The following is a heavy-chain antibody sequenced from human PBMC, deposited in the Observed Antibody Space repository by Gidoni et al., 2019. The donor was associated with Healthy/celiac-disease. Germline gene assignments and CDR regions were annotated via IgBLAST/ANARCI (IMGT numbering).Heavy chain of an antibody. CDR2: IIPIFGTA. J-gene: IGHJ6*02. Sequence: QVQLVQSGAEVKKPGSSVKVSCKASGGTFSSYAISWVRQAPGQGLEWMGGIIPIFGTANYAQKFQGRVTITADESTSTAYMELSSLRSEDTAVYYCARDYCSSTSCYNNYYYYGMDVWGQGTTVTVSS. V-gene: IGHV1-69*01. CDR3: ARDYCSSTSCYNNYYYYGMDV. CDR1: GGTFSSYA. D-gene: IGHD2-2*02.